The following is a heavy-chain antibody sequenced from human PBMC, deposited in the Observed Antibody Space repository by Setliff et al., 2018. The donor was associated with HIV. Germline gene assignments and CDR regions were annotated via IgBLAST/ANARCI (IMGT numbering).Heavy chain of an antibody. D-gene: IGHD3-22*01. CDR2: IHYGGTP. V-gene: IGHV4-39*02. CDR1: GGSTSTSGYY. CDR3: ASPSDYYENSGLDY. Sequence: LSLTCTVSGGSTSTSGYYWGWIRQPPGKGREWIGSIHYGGTPNYNPSLRGRVDISVDTSKNHFSLRLTSVTAADTAAYYCASPSDYYENSGLDYWGQGKLVTVSS. J-gene: IGHJ4*02.